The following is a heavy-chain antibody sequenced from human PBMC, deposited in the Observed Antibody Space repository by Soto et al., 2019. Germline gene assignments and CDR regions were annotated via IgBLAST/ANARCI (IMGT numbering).Heavy chain of an antibody. CDR3: TTDGVAALDY. D-gene: IGHD2-15*01. J-gene: IGHJ4*02. CDR1: GFTFSNAW. V-gene: IGHV3-15*07. CDR2: IKSKTDGGTT. Sequence: EVQLVESGGGLVKPGGTLRLSCADSGFTFSNAWMNWVRQAPGKGLEWVGRIKSKTDGGTTDYAAPVKGRFTISRDDSKNTLYLQMNSLKTGEPALYYCTTDGVAALDYWGQGTLVTVSS.